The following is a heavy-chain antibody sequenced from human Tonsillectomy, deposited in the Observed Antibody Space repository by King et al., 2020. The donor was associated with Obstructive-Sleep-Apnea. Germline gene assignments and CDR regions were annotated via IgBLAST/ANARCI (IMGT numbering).Heavy chain of an antibody. CDR1: GGSISSSNW. CDR3: ARTNYYYYGMDV. Sequence: VQLQESGPGLVKPSGTLSLTCAVSGGSISSSNWWSWVRQPPGKGLEWIGGIYQSGSANYNPSLKSRVSISVDKSKNQFSLNLSPVTAADAAVYYCARTNYYYYGMDVWGQGTTVTVSS. V-gene: IGHV4-4*02. J-gene: IGHJ6*02. CDR2: IYQSGSA.